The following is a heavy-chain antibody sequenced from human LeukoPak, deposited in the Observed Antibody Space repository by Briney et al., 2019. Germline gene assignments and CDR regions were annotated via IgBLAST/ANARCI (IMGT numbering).Heavy chain of an antibody. J-gene: IGHJ4*02. D-gene: IGHD2-2*01. Sequence: ASVKVSCKASGYTFTGYYMHWVRQAPGQGLEWMGWINPNSGGTNYTQKFQGRVTMTRDTSISTAYMELSRLRSDDTAVYYCARSQYQLLAACEFDYWGQGTLVTVSS. CDR2: INPNSGGT. V-gene: IGHV1-2*02. CDR1: GYTFTGYY. CDR3: ARSQYQLLAACEFDY.